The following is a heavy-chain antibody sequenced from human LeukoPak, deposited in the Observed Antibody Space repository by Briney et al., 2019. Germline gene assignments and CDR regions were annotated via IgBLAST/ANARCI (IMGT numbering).Heavy chain of an antibody. CDR1: GFTFSNFG. J-gene: IGHJ6*03. V-gene: IGHV3-23*01. Sequence: GGSLRLSCAASGFTFSNFGMSWVRQAPGKGLEWVSAITGSGRSSYYADSVKGRFTVSRDNSKNTLYLQMNSLRAEDTAVYYCAKSGCSSTSCSEYYYYYMDVWGKGTTVTISS. CDR2: ITGSGRSS. D-gene: IGHD2-2*01. CDR3: AKSGCSSTSCSEYYYYYMDV.